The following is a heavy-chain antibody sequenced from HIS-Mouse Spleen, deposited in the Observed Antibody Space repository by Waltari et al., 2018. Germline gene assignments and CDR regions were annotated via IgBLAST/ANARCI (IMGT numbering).Heavy chain of an antibody. V-gene: IGHV4-39*07. J-gene: IGHJ2*01. D-gene: IGHD6-13*01. CDR3: AREIPYSSSWYDWYFDL. Sequence: QLQLQESGPGLVKPSETLSLTCTVSGGSISSSSYYWGWIRQPPGKGLEWIGSIYYSGSTYSNPSLKSVDTSKNQFSLKLSSVTAADTAVYYCAREIPYSSSWYDWYFDLWRRGTLVTVSS. CDR1: GGSISSSSYY. CDR2: IYYSGST.